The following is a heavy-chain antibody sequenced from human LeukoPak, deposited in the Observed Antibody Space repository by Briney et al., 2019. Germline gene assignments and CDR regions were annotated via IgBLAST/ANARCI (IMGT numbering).Heavy chain of an antibody. V-gene: IGHV3-66*04. CDR1: GFTVSSNY. J-gene: IGHJ4*02. CDR3: ARHPYGVLDY. Sequence: GGSLRLSCAASGFTVSSNYMNWVRQAPGQGLEWVSIIYSGGTTYYADSVKGRFTISRDNPKNTLYLQMNSLRAEDTAVYYCARHPYGVLDYWGQGTLVTVSS. D-gene: IGHD4-17*01. CDR2: IYSGGTT.